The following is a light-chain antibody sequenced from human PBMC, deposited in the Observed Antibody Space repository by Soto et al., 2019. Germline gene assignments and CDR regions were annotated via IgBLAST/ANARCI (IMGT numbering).Light chain of an antibody. J-gene: IGKJ2*01. V-gene: IGKV3-15*01. CDR3: HQYNSWPPGT. CDR1: QSVSTN. Sequence: SVLTQSPGTLSSAPGERATLSFIASQSVSTNNLAWYQQKPGQAPRLLIYGASTRAAGIPARFSGSGSGTEFTLTISSLQSEDFALYYCHQYNSWPPGTFGQGTKVDI. CDR2: GAS.